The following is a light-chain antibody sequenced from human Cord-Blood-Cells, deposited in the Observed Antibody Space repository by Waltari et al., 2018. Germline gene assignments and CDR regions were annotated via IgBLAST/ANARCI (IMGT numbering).Light chain of an antibody. CDR1: KSISSW. V-gene: IGKV1-5*03. Sequence: DIQMTQTPSTLSASVGDRVTITCRASKSISSWLAWYQQKPGKAPKLLFYKASSVESGVPSRCSGSGAGTEFSLTISSRQPDDFATYYCQQYNSYSYSFGQGTKLEIK. CDR3: QQYNSYSYS. CDR2: KAS. J-gene: IGKJ2*03.